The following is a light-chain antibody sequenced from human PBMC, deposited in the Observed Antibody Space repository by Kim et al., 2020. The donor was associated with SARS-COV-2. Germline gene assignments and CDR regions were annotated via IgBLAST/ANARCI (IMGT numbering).Light chain of an antibody. J-gene: IGKJ3*01. CDR1: QSVLYSSNNKTY. CDR3: QQYYSTPS. CDR2: WAS. V-gene: IGKV4-1*01. Sequence: RATINCKSSQSVLYSSNNKTYLAWYQQKPGQPPKLLIYWASTRESGVPDRFSGSGSGTDFTLTISSLQAEDLAVYYCQQYYSTPSFGPGTKVDIK.